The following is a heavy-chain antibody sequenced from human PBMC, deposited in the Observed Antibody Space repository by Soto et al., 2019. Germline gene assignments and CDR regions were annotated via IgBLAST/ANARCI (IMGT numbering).Heavy chain of an antibody. CDR3: ARDHLWGTAMVLWYLDL. CDR1: GFTFSSYA. CDR2: ISYDGSNK. D-gene: IGHD5-18*01. V-gene: IGHV3-30-3*01. J-gene: IGHJ2*01. Sequence: QVQLVESGGGVVQPGRSLRLSCAASGFTFSSYAMHWVRQAPGKGLEWVAVISYDGSNKYYADSVKGRFTISRDNSKNTLYLQMDRLGGEETAVYYCARDHLWGTAMVLWYLDLWGRGTLVTVSS.